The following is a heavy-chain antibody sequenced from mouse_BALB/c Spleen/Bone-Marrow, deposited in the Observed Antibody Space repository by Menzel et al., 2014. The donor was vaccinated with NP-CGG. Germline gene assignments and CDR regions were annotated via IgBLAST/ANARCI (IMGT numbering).Heavy chain of an antibody. V-gene: IGHV1-74*01. CDR2: IDPSNSET. D-gene: IGHD6-1*01. J-gene: IGHJ4*01. Sequence: VQLQQSGPELVRPGASVKMSCKASDYTFTGYWMHWVKQRPGQGLEWIGMIDPSNSETRLNQKFKDKATLNVDKSSDTAYMHLSSLTSEDSAVYYCARTFQPRRAMDYWGQGSSVTVSS. CDR3: ARTFQPRRAMDY. CDR1: DYTFTGYW.